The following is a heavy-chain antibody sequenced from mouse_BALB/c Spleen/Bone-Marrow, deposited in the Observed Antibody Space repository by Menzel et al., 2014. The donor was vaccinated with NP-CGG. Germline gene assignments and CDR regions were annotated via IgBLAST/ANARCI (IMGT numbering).Heavy chain of an antibody. V-gene: IGHV1S81*02. Sequence: QVQLQQSGAELVKPGASVKLSCKASGYIFTNYWMHWVKQRPGQGLSWIGEINPTNGRSNYNEKFKSKATLTVDKSSSTAYMQLSSLTSGDSAVYYCARRGDYYGAMDYWGQGTSVTVSS. J-gene: IGHJ4*01. CDR1: GYIFTNYW. D-gene: IGHD1-1*01. CDR2: INPTNGRS. CDR3: ARRGDYYGAMDY.